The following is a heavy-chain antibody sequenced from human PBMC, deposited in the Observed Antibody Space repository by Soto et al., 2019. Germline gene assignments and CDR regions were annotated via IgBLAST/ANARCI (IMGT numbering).Heavy chain of an antibody. CDR2: ISAYNGNT. CDR3: ERQPETAMVLYSGMDV. D-gene: IGHD5-18*01. Sequence: GGSVEVCWNACGYGFVRCGRCWVRHAPGRGLEWVGWISAYNGNTNYAQKIQSRVTMTTDTSTSTAYMELRSLRSDDTALYHRERQPETAMVLYSGMDVWGQETPVTVPS. CDR1: GYGFVRCG. J-gene: IGHJ6*02. V-gene: IGHV1-18*01.